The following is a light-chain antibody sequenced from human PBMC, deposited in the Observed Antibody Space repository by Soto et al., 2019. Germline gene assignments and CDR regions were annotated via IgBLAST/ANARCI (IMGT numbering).Light chain of an antibody. J-gene: IGLJ1*01. CDR1: SSNIGSNY. Sequence: QSVLTQPPSASGTPGQRVTISCSGSSSNIGSNYVCWYQHLPGTAPKLLIYSNNQRPSGVPDRFSGSKSGTSASLAISGLRSEDEADYYYATWDDSLSGHYVFGTGTKLTVL. CDR2: SNN. CDR3: ATWDDSLSGHYV. V-gene: IGLV1-47*02.